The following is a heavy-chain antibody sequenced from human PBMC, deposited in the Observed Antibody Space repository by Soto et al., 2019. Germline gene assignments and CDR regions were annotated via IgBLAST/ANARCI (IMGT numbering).Heavy chain of an antibody. J-gene: IGHJ4*02. CDR1: GSCFGLYF. CDR3: ATLWAVADY. D-gene: IGHD6-19*01. V-gene: IGHV4-34*01. CDR2: INHSGST. Sequence: ETLSPPFSVFGSCFGLYFWSWIRQPTGKGLEWIGEINHSGSTNYNPSLKSRVTISVDTSKNQFSLKLSSVTAADTAVYYCATLWAVADYWGQGTLVDV.